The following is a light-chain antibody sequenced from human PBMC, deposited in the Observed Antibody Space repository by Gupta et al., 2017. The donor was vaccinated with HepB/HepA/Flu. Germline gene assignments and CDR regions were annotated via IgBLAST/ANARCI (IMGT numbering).Light chain of an antibody. CDR3: QSYDRTLSAYV. J-gene: IGLJ1*01. V-gene: IGLV1-40*01. Sequence: QSVLTQPPSVSGAPGQRVTISCTGSGSNIGAGYAVHWYQHLPGTAPKLLIYDNHNRPSGVPDRFSGSNSGTSASLAITGLQAEDEADYHCQSYDRTLSAYVFGSGTKVNVL. CDR1: GSNIGAGYA. CDR2: DNH.